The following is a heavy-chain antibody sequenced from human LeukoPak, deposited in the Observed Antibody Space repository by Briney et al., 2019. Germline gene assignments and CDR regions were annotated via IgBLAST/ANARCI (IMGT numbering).Heavy chain of an antibody. CDR2: VSVSGGST. CDR1: GFTFSNHA. D-gene: IGHD3-10*01. J-gene: IGHJ4*02. V-gene: IGHV3-23*01. Sequence: GGSLRLSCAASGFTFSNHAMSWVRQAPGKGLEWVSAVSVSGGSTNYADSVKGRFTISRDNSKNTLYLQMNSLRAEDTAVYYCASRSGDIWGQGTLVTVSS. CDR3: ASRSGDI.